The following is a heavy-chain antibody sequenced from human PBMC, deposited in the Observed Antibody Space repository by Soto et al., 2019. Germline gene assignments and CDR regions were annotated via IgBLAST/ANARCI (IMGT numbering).Heavy chain of an antibody. J-gene: IGHJ3*02. Sequence: QPGGSLRLSCAASGFTFSSYAMHWVRQAPGKGLEWVAVISYDGSNKYYADSVKGRFTISRDNSKNTLYLQMNSLRAEDTAVYYCARGTSDGYNIAYDLEDDAFDIWGQGTMVTVSS. D-gene: IGHD3-16*01. V-gene: IGHV3-30-3*01. CDR3: ARGTSDGYNIAYDLEDDAFDI. CDR2: ISYDGSNK. CDR1: GFTFSSYA.